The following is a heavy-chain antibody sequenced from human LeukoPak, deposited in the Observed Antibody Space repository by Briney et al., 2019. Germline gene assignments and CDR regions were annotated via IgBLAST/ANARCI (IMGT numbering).Heavy chain of an antibody. D-gene: IGHD6-19*01. CDR3: ARDKGGQWLGKRAFDY. CDR1: GFTFSSYS. V-gene: IGHV3-21*01. CDR2: ISSSSSYI. Sequence: GGSLRLSCAASGFTFSSYSMNWVRQAPGKGLEWVSSISSSSSYIYYADSVKGRFTISRDNAKNSLYLQMNSLRAEDTAVYYCARDKGGQWLGKRAFDYWGQGTPVTVSS. J-gene: IGHJ4*02.